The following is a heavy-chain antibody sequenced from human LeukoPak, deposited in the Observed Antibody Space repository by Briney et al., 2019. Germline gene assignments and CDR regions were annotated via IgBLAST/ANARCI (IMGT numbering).Heavy chain of an antibody. D-gene: IGHD5-18*01. CDR1: EFSLSTSGVT. Sequence: SGPTLVNPTQTLTLTCTFSEFSLSTSGVTVGWIRQPPGKALEWLALIYWDDDKRYSPSLKSRLTITKDTSKNQVVLTMTNMDPVDTATYYCALRQADTAMADFHYWGQGTLVTVSS. CDR2: IYWDDDK. CDR3: ALRQADTAMADFHY. V-gene: IGHV2-5*02. J-gene: IGHJ4*02.